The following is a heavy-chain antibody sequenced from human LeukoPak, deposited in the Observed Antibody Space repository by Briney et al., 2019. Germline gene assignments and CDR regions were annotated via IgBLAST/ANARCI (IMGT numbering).Heavy chain of an antibody. Sequence: KPSETLSLTCTVSGGSISSYYWCWIRQPPGKGLEWIGCISYSGSTNYNPSLKSRVTISVDTSKNQFSLTLSSVTAADTAVYYCARALVVVAATEVVDAFDIWGQGTMVTVSS. V-gene: IGHV4-59*01. D-gene: IGHD2-15*01. CDR2: ISYSGST. CDR3: ARALVVVAATEVVDAFDI. CDR1: GGSISSYY. J-gene: IGHJ3*02.